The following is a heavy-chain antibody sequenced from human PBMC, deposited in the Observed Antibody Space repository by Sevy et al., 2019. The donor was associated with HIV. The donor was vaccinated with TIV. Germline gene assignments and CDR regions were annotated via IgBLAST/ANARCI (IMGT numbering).Heavy chain of an antibody. V-gene: IGHV3-23*01. J-gene: IGHJ3*02. CDR1: GFTFSSYA. Sequence: WGSLRLSCAASGFTFSSYAMSWVRQAPGKGLEWVSAISGSGGSTYYADSVKGRFTISRDNSKNTLYLQMNSLRAEDTAVYYCAKECPDLTYYYDSSGYSTTCGAFDIWGQGTMVTVSS. CDR2: ISGSGGST. CDR3: AKECPDLTYYYDSSGYSTTCGAFDI. D-gene: IGHD3-22*01.